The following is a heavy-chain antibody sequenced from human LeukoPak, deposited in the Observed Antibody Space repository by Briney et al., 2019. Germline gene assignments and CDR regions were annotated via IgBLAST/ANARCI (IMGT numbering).Heavy chain of an antibody. D-gene: IGHD3-10*01. Sequence: SETLSLTCAVYGGSFRGYYWSWIRQPPGKGLEWIGEINHSGSTNYNPSLKSRVTISVDTSKNQFSLKLSSVTAADTAVYYCARLDYYGSGSYFRYYYGMDVWGQGTTVTVSS. CDR2: INHSGST. V-gene: IGHV4-34*01. CDR3: ARLDYYGSGSYFRYYYGMDV. CDR1: GGSFRGYY. J-gene: IGHJ6*02.